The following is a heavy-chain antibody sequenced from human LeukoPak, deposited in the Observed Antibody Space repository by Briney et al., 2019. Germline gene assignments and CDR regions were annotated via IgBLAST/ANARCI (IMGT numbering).Heavy chain of an antibody. CDR3: ARRRISQGAWFDP. J-gene: IGHJ5*02. CDR1: GYTFTGYY. Sequence: ASVKVSCKASGYTFTGYYMHWVRQAPGQGLEWMGWINPNSGGTNYAQKFQGRVTMTRDTSISTAYMELSRLRSDDTAVYYCARRRISQGAWFDPWGQGTLVTVSS. V-gene: IGHV1-2*02. D-gene: IGHD2/OR15-2a*01. CDR2: INPNSGGT.